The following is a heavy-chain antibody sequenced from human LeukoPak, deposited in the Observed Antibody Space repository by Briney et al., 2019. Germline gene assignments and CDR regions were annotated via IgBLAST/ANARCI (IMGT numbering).Heavy chain of an antibody. D-gene: IGHD5-24*01. CDR3: ASSTYNYDYALDV. V-gene: IGHV3-23*01. CDR2: INDSGRRT. J-gene: IGHJ6*02. CDR1: GFTFSSYV. Sequence: PGGSLRLSCETAGFTFSSYVMHWVRRTPGKGLEWVSLINDSGRRTYYADSVKGRFTVSRDNSKYTLYLQMNSLRVEDTAVYYCASSTYNYDYALDVWGQGTTVTVSS.